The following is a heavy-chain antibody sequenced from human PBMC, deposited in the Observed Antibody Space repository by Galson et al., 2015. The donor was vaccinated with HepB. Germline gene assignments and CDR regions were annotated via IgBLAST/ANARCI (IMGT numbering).Heavy chain of an antibody. J-gene: IGHJ4*02. D-gene: IGHD3-3*01. CDR2: ISTYKGTT. V-gene: IGHV1-18*01. CDR1: GYTFTSYG. Sequence: SVKVSCKASGYTFTSYGISWVRQAPGQGLEWMGWISTYKGTTNYAEKVQGRVTMTTDTSTSTAYMELRSLSSDDTAVYYCARDQPYDFWSGYYSGQSGYFDFWGQGTLVTVSS. CDR3: ARDQPYDFWSGYYSGQSGYFDF.